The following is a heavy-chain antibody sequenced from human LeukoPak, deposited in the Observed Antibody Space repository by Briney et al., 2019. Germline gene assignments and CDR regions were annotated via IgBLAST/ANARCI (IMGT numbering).Heavy chain of an antibody. D-gene: IGHD6-13*01. CDR1: GFTFSSYS. CDR3: ARVSRIAAAGRSDY. Sequence: GGSLRLSCAASGFTFSSYSMNWVREAPGKGLEWVSYISSSSSYIYYADSVKGRFTISRDNAKNSLYLQMNSLRAEDTAVYYCARVSRIAAAGRSDYWGQGALVTVSS. J-gene: IGHJ4*02. V-gene: IGHV3-21*01. CDR2: ISSSSSYI.